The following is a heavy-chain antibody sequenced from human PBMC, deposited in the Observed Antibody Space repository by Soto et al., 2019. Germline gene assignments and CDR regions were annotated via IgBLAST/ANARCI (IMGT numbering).Heavy chain of an antibody. V-gene: IGHV4-39*01. CDR2: IYYSGST. Sequence: QLQLQESGPGLVKPSETLSLTCTVSGGSISSSDYYWGWIRQPPGKGLEWIGSIYYSGSTYYNPSLKSRVTISVDTSKNQFSLRLSSVTAADTAVYYCARRGPGAGIGYWGQGTLVTVSS. D-gene: IGHD3-10*01. CDR3: ARRGPGAGIGY. J-gene: IGHJ4*02. CDR1: GGSISSSDYY.